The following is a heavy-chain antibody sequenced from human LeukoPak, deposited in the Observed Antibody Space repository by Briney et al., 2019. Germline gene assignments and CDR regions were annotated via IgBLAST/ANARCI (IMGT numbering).Heavy chain of an antibody. CDR1: GYTFTSYA. J-gene: IGHJ6*03. CDR2: INPNSGGT. D-gene: IGHD1-26*01. CDR3: AREGGYSGSYRGLDHYYYYYMDV. Sequence: GASVKVSCKASGYTFTSYAMNWVRQAPGQGLEWMGWINPNSGGTNYAQKFQGRVTMTRDTSISTAYMELSRLRSDDTAVYYCAREGGYSGSYRGLDHYYYYYMDVWGKGTTVTISS. V-gene: IGHV1-2*02.